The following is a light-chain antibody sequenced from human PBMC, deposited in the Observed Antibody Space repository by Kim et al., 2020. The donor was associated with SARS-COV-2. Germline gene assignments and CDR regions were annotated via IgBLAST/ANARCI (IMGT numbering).Light chain of an antibody. J-gene: IGLJ2*01. V-gene: IGLV3-1*01. CDR2: HDA. CDR3: QAWDTRTLSVI. CDR1: NLGEKF. Sequence: PGPQAIIPVAGDNLGEKFVSWYRQRPGQSPVLVIYHDAKRPSGIPERLSGSNSGNTATLTISETQAMDEADYYCQAWDTRTLSVIFGGGTQLTVL.